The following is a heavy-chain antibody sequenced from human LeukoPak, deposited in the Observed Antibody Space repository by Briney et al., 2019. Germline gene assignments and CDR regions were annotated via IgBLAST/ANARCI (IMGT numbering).Heavy chain of an antibody. V-gene: IGHV3-23*01. CDR1: GFTFTSYA. D-gene: IGHD1-26*01. Sequence: PGGSLRLSCAASGFTFTSYAMTWVRQAPGKGLEWVSDISGGGRDTFYADSVKGRFSISRDNSKNTLYLQINNARAEDTAVYYCVGRIVGEADYWGQGTLVTVSS. J-gene: IGHJ4*02. CDR2: ISGGGRDT. CDR3: VGRIVGEADY.